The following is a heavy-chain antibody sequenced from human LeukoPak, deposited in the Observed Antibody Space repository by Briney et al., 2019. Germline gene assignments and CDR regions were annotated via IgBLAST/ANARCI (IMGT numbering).Heavy chain of an antibody. CDR1: GFTVSNNY. CDR2: ISYDGSNK. V-gene: IGHV3-30-3*01. CDR3: ARAHKQLLSD. D-gene: IGHD2-15*01. Sequence: GGSLRLSCAASGFTVSNNYMSWVRQAPGKGLEWVAVISYDGSNKYYADSVKGRFTISRDNSKNTLYLQMNSLRAEDTAVYYCARAHKQLLSDWGQGTLVTVSS. J-gene: IGHJ4*02.